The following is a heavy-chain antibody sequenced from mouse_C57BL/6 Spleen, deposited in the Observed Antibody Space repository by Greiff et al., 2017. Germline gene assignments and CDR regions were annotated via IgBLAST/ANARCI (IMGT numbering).Heavy chain of an antibody. CDR2: IYPSSGNT. CDR3: TREYYYYRFAY. D-gene: IGHD2-4*01. Sequence: QVQLKESGAELARPGASVKLSCTASGYTFTSYGISWVKQRTGQGLEWIGEIYPSSGNTYYHEKFKDKAIMTAEKSSSTEYMELRSLTSEDSAVYCCTREYYYYRFAYWGQGTLVTVSA. CDR1: GYTFTSYG. V-gene: IGHV1-81*01. J-gene: IGHJ3*01.